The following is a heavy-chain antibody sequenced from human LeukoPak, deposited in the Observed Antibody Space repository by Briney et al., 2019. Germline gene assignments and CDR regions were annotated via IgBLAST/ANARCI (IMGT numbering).Heavy chain of an antibody. V-gene: IGHV3-30*04. CDR2: ISYDGSNK. D-gene: IGHD3-22*01. Sequence: GGSLRLSCAASGFTFSSYAMPWVRQAPGKGLEWVAVISYDGSNKYYADSVKGRFTISRDSSKNTLYLQMNSLRAEDTAVYYCARGGGYYDSSGYYLPIDYWGQGTLVTVSS. CDR1: GFTFSSYA. CDR3: ARGGGYYDSSGYYLPIDY. J-gene: IGHJ4*02.